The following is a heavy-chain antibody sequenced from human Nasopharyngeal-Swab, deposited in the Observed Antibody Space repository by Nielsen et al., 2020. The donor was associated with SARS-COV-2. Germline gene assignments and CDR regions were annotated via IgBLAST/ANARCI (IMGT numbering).Heavy chain of an antibody. J-gene: IGHJ5*02. D-gene: IGHD4-11*01. Sequence: ASVKVSCKASGYTFTGYYMHWVRQAPGQGLEWMGRINPNSGGTNYAQKFQGRVTMTRDTSISTAYMELSSLRSEDTAVYYCARRPTTVTTWWFDPWGQGTLVTVSS. V-gene: IGHV1-2*06. CDR3: ARRPTTVTTWWFDP. CDR1: GYTFTGYY. CDR2: INPNSGGT.